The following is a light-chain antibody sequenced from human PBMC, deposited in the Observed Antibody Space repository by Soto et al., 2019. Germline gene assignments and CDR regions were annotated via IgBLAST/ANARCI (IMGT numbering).Light chain of an antibody. CDR2: GAS. J-gene: IGKJ1*01. V-gene: IGKV3-20*01. CDR1: ESVSSY. Sequence: EIVLTQSPGTLSLSPWERATLSGRASESVSSYLAWYQQKPGQAPRLLIYGASNRATGIPDRFSGSGSGTDFTLTISRLEPEDFAVYWCQQYDSSPRTFGQGTKVDIK. CDR3: QQYDSSPRT.